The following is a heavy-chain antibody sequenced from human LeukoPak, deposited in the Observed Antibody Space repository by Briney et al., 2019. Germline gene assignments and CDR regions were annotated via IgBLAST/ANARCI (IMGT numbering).Heavy chain of an antibody. CDR1: GFTFSSYA. Sequence: GGSLRLSCAASGFTFSSYAMSWVRQAPGKGLEWASAISGSSGSTYYADSVKGRFTISRDNSKNTLYLQMNSLRAEDTAVYYCAKGRTAVTTVFSAFDIWGQGTMVTVSS. CDR2: ISGSSGST. D-gene: IGHD4-17*01. V-gene: IGHV3-23*01. CDR3: AKGRTAVTTVFSAFDI. J-gene: IGHJ3*02.